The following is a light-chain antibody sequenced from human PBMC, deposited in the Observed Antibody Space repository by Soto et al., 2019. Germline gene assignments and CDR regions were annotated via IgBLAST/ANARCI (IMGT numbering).Light chain of an antibody. Sequence: QSVLTQPPSVSAAPGQRVTISCSGSSSNIATNYVSWYQHLPGTAPKLLVFGNSNRPSGVPVPDRFSGSKSGTSASLTITGLQAEDEGDYYCQSYDSTLDARYVFGTGTKLTVL. CDR1: SSNIATNY. CDR3: QSYDSTLDARYV. CDR2: GNS. J-gene: IGLJ1*01. V-gene: IGLV1-40*01.